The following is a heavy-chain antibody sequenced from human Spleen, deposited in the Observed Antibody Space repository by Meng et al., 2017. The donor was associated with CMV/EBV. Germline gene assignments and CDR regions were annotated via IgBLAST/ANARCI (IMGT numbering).Heavy chain of an antibody. Sequence: SGFIFSDYGMHWVRQAPGRGLEWVAHIWYEGSSQYYADSVQGRFTISRDNSKNTLWLQMNSLRSDDTAVYYCARDDSGTYYRFFDYWGQGTLVTVSS. D-gene: IGHD1-26*01. V-gene: IGHV3-33*01. CDR2: IWYEGSSQ. J-gene: IGHJ4*02. CDR1: GFIFSDYG. CDR3: ARDDSGTYYRFFDY.